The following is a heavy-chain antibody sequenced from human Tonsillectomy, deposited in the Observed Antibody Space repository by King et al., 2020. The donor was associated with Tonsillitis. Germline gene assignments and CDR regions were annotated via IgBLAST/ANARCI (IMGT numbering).Heavy chain of an antibody. J-gene: IGHJ4*02. CDR2: IGIGSSYI. D-gene: IGHD3-22*01. V-gene: IGHV3-21*01. Sequence: VQLVESGGGLVKPGGSLRLSCAASGFTFSSFSMNWVRQAPGRGLEWVSSIGIGSSYIYYPDSVKGRFTISSDNAKNSLYLQMNSLRAEDTAVYYCARGGDYSDMAYWGQGTLVTVSS. CDR1: GFTFSSFS. CDR3: ARGGDYSDMAY.